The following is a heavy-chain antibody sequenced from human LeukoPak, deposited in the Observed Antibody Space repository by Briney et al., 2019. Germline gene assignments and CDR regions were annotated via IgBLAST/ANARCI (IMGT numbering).Heavy chain of an antibody. V-gene: IGHV4-59*01. Sequence: SETLSLTCTVSGGSISSYYWSWIRQPPGKGLEWIGYIYYSGSTNYNPSLKSRVTISVDTSKNQFSLKLSSVTAADTAVYYCARDSRFKDAFDIWGQGTMVTVSS. CDR3: ARDSRFKDAFDI. CDR2: IYYSGST. J-gene: IGHJ3*02. D-gene: IGHD2/OR15-2a*01. CDR1: GGSISSYY.